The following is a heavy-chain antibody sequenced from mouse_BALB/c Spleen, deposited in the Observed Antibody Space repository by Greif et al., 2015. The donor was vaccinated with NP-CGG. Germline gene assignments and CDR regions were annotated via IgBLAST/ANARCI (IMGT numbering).Heavy chain of an antibody. Sequence: VQLQQSGAELVRPGTSVKVSCKASGYAFTNYLIEWVKQRPGQGLEWIGVINPGSGGTNYNEKFKGKATLTADKSSSTAYMQLSSLTSDDSAVYFCARSKITTVVGAVDYWGQGTSVTVSS. CDR2: INPGSGGT. CDR1: GYAFTNYL. J-gene: IGHJ4*01. D-gene: IGHD1-1*01. CDR3: ARSKITTVVGAVDY. V-gene: IGHV1-54*03.